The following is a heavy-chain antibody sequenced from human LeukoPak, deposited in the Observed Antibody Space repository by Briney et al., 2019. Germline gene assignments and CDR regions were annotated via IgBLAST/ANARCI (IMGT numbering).Heavy chain of an antibody. CDR1: GGSISSYY. Sequence: SETLSLTCTVSGGSISSYYWSWIRLPAGKGLEWIGRIYSSGSTNYNPSLKSRVTISVDTSKNQFSLKLSSVTAADTAVYYCARGKSEAADGYFFDYWGQGTLVTVSS. D-gene: IGHD5-24*01. V-gene: IGHV4-4*07. CDR2: IYSSGST. CDR3: ARGKSEAADGYFFDY. J-gene: IGHJ4*02.